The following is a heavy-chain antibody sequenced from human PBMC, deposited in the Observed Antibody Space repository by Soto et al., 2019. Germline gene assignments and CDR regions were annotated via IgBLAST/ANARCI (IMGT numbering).Heavy chain of an antibody. V-gene: IGHV4-30-4*01. CDR2: IYYRGST. Sequence: QVQLQESGPGLVKPSQTLSLTCTVSGGSISSGDYYWSWIRQPPGKGLEWIGYIYYRGSTYYNPSLKSRVTISVDTSKNQFSLKLSSVTAADTAVYYCARVPTYYYGSGSYSGNWFDPWGQGTLVTVSS. CDR1: GGSISSGDYY. J-gene: IGHJ5*02. D-gene: IGHD3-10*01. CDR3: ARVPTYYYGSGSYSGNWFDP.